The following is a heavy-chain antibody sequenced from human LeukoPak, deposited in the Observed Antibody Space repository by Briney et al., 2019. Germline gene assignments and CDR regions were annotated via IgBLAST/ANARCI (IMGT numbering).Heavy chain of an antibody. Sequence: PSETLSLTCAVSGSSISDNYYWGWIRQPPGKGLEWIGSIYYSGSTFYNNLSLNSRVTISVDTSKNQFSLNLRSVTAADTAVYYCARLAVGGAPFVDYWGQGTLVTVSS. J-gene: IGHJ4*02. D-gene: IGHD2-15*01. CDR1: GSSISDNYY. V-gene: IGHV4-38-2*01. CDR3: ARLAVGGAPFVDY. CDR2: IYYSGSTF.